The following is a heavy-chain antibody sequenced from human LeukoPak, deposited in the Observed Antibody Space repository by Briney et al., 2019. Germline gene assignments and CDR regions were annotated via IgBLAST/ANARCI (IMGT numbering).Heavy chain of an antibody. V-gene: IGHV1-18*01. CDR3: ARVGFIWFGELSDYYYYMDV. J-gene: IGHJ6*03. CDR2: ISAYNGNT. CDR1: GYTFTTYA. D-gene: IGHD3-10*01. Sequence: ASVKVSCKASGYTFTTYAITWVRQAPGQGLEWMGWISAYNGNTNYAQKLQGRVTTTTDTSTSTAYMELRSLRSDDTAVYYCARVGFIWFGELSDYYYYMDVWGKGTTVTVSS.